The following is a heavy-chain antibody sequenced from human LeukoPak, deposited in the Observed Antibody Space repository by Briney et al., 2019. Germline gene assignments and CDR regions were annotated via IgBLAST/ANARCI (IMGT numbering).Heavy chain of an antibody. Sequence: GGSLRLSCAASGFTFSSYAMHWVRQAPGKGLEWVAVISYDGSNKYYADSVKGRFTISRDNSKNTLYLQMNSLRAEDTAVYYCARRGLGIQLWPDYWGQGTLVTVSS. J-gene: IGHJ4*02. CDR1: GFTFSSYA. V-gene: IGHV3-30-3*01. D-gene: IGHD5-18*01. CDR3: ARRGLGIQLWPDY. CDR2: ISYDGSNK.